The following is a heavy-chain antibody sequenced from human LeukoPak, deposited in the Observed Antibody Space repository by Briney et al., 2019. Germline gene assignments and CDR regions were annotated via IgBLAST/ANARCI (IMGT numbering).Heavy chain of an antibody. CDR1: GGSISSGDYY. D-gene: IGHD3-10*02. CDR3: ARGICSGSSFIWFDP. V-gene: IGHV4-30-4*01. J-gene: IGHJ5*02. Sequence: SETLSLTCTVSGGSISSGDYYWSWIRQPPGKGLGWIGYIYYSGSTYYNPSLKSRVTISVDTSKNQFSLKLSSVTAADTAVYYCARGICSGSSFIWFDPWGQGTLVTVSS. CDR2: IYYSGST.